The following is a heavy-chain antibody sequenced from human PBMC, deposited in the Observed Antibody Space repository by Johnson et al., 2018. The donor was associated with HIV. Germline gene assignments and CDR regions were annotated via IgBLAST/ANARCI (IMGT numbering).Heavy chain of an antibody. V-gene: IGHV3-33*01. CDR2: IWYDGSNK. CDR3: ATFPPGPAANAFDI. Sequence: QVQLVESGGGVVQPGRSLRLSCAASGFTFSSYGMHWVRQAPGKGLEWVAVIWYDGSNKYYADSVKGRFTISRDNSKNTLYLQMNSLRAEDTAVYYCATFPPGPAANAFDIWGQGTKVTVSS. D-gene: IGHD2-2*01. CDR1: GFTFSSYG. J-gene: IGHJ3*02.